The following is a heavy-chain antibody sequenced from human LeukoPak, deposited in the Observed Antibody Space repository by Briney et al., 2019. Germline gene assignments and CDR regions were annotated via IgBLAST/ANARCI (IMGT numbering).Heavy chain of an antibody. CDR3: ANTGYCSGGSCYSKVDGYFDL. CDR1: GGSISSYY. CDR2: IYYSGST. V-gene: IGHV4-59*01. D-gene: IGHD2-15*01. J-gene: IGHJ2*01. Sequence: PSEILSLTCTVSGGSISSYYWSWIRQPPGKGLEWIGYIYYSGSTNYNPSLKSRVTISVDTSKNQFSLKLSSVTAADTAVYYCANTGYCSGGSCYSKVDGYFDLWGRGTLVTVSS.